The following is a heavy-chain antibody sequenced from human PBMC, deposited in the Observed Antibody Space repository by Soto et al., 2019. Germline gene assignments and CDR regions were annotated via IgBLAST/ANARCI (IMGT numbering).Heavy chain of an antibody. CDR2: ISNTGST. D-gene: IGHD2-15*01. CDR1: GFTVSNNY. V-gene: IGHV3-53*01. J-gene: IGHJ4*02. CDR3: AKVNVVVVAATFEYEYYFDY. Sequence: GGSLRLSCVAPGFTVSNNYMSWVRQAPGRGLEWVSAISNTGSTYYAGSVKGRSTISRDSSTNTLYLEVNSLRADDTAVYYCAKVNVVVVAATFEYEYYFDYWGQGTLV.